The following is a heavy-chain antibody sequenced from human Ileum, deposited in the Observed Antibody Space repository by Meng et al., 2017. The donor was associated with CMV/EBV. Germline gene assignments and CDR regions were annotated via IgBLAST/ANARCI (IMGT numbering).Heavy chain of an antibody. J-gene: IGHJ4*02. D-gene: IGHD1-7*01. Sequence: QLHLQESGPRLVKPSQTLPLTCTGSSGSISSGDYYWNWIRQPPGKGLEWIGYIYYSGSTYFNPSLKSRVTISVDTSKNQFYLKLNSVTAADTAVYYCARQEELWGYFDYWGQGTLVTVSS. CDR2: IYYSGST. V-gene: IGHV4-30-4*08. CDR3: ARQEELWGYFDY. CDR1: SGSISSGDYY.